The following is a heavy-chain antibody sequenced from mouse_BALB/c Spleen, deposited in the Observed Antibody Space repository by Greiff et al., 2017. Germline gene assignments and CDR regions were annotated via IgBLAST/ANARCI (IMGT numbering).Heavy chain of an antibody. J-gene: IGHJ3*01. V-gene: IGHV5-12-2*01. D-gene: IGHD2-1*01. CDR1: GFTFSSYT. CDR2: ISNGGGST. Sequence: EVKVVESGGGLVQPGGSLKLSCAASGFTFSSYTMSWVRQTPEKRLEWVAYISNGGGSTYYPDTVKGRFTISRDNAKNTLYLQMSSLKSEYTATYYCRGDGNYPPWFAYWGQGTLVTVSA. CDR3: RGDGNYPPWFAY.